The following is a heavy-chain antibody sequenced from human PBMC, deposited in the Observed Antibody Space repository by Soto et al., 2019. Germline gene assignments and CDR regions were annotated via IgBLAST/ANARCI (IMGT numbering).Heavy chain of an antibody. Sequence: GSLRLSCAASGFTVSSKYMSWVRQAPGKGLEWVSLIQSGGPTYYADSVKGRFTISRDNAKNSLYLQMNSLRAEDTAVYYCARNLYSSSPEVDYWGQGTLVTVSS. CDR3: ARNLYSSSPEVDY. CDR1: GFTVSSKY. V-gene: IGHV3-66*01. CDR2: IQSGGPT. D-gene: IGHD6-6*01. J-gene: IGHJ4*02.